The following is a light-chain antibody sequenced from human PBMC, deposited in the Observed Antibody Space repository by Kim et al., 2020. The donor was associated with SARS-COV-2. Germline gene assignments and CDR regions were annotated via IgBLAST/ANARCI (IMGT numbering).Light chain of an antibody. J-gene: IGKJ2*01. V-gene: IGKV2-30*02. CDR3: MQSTHWPFT. CDR1: QSLLHSDGNTY. Sequence: QQASISCRSSQSLLHSDGNTYLNWFHQRPGQSPRRLIYNLSNRESGVPDRFSGSGSDTDFTLKINRVEAEDVGVYYCMQSTHWPFTFGQGTKLEI. CDR2: NLS.